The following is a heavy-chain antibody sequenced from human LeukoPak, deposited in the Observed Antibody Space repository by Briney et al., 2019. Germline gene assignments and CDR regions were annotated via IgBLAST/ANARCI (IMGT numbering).Heavy chain of an antibody. D-gene: IGHD3-10*01. CDR2: IYYSGST. V-gene: IGHV4-30-4*08. J-gene: IGHJ4*02. Sequence: SETLSLTCTVSGGSISSGDYYWSWIRQPPGKGLEWIGYIYYSGSTYYNPSLKSRVTMSVDTSKNQFSLKLSSVTAADTAVYYCACLVRGRYYFDYWGQGTLVTVSS. CDR1: GGSISSGDYY. CDR3: ACLVRGRYYFDY.